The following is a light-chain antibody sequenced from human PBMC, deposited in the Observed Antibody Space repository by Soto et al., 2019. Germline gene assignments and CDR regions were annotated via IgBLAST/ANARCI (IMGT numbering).Light chain of an antibody. J-gene: IGLJ3*02. CDR1: SSDVGGDDH. CDR2: DVS. CDR3: CSYAGSFNWV. Sequence: QSVLTQPLSVSGSPGQSVTISCTGVSSDVGGDDHVSWYQQHPGKAPKLMIYDVSKRPFGVPGRFSGSKSGNTASLTISGLQAEDETDYYCCSYAGSFNWVFGGGTKLTVL. V-gene: IGLV2-11*01.